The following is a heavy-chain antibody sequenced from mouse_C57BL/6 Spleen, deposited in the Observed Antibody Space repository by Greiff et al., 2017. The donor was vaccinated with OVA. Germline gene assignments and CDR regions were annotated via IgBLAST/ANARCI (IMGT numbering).Heavy chain of an antibody. CDR1: GFTFSSYA. CDR3: ARWATTPRYFDV. V-gene: IGHV5-4*01. CDR2: ISDGGSYT. D-gene: IGHD1-1*01. J-gene: IGHJ1*03. Sequence: EVQVVDSGGGLVKPGGSLKLSCAASGFTFSSYAMSWVRQTPEKRLEWVATISDGGSYTYYPDNVKGRFTISRDNAKNNLYLQMSHLKSEDTAMYYCARWATTPRYFDVWGTGTTVTVSS.